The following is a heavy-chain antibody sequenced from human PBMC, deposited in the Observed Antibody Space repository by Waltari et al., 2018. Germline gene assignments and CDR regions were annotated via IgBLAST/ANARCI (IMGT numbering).Heavy chain of an antibody. CDR1: GGSISSYY. CDR2: IYYSGST. V-gene: IGHV4-59*01. Sequence: QVQLQESGPGLVKPSETLSLTCTVSGGSISSYYWSWIRQPPGKGLEWIGYIYYSGSTNYNPSLKSRVTISVDTSKNQFSLKLSSVTAADTAVYYCARDYTHTPQDFDYWGQGTLVTVSS. CDR3: ARDYTHTPQDFDY. J-gene: IGHJ4*02.